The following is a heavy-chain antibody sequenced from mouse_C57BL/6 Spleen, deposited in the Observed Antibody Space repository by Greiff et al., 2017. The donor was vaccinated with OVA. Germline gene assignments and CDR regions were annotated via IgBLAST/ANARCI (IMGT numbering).Heavy chain of an antibody. D-gene: IGHD2-5*01. J-gene: IGHJ3*01. Sequence: QVQLKQPGAELVRPGTSVKLSCKASGYTFTSYWMHWVKQRPGQGLEWIGVIDPSDSYTNYNQKFKGKATLTVDTSSSTAYMQLSSLTSEDSAVYYCARGDYSNSWFAYWGQGTLVTVSA. V-gene: IGHV1-59*01. CDR3: ARGDYSNSWFAY. CDR1: GYTFTSYW. CDR2: IDPSDSYT.